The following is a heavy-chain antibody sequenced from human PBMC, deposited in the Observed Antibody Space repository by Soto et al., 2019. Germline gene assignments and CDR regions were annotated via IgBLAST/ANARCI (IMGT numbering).Heavy chain of an antibody. V-gene: IGHV3-49*03. CDR2: IRHKAYGGTT. J-gene: IGHJ4*02. CDR1: GFTFGDFG. D-gene: IGHD3-9*01. Sequence: PGGSLRLSCTGAGFTFGDFGVSWFRQAPGKGLEWVSFIRHKAYGGTTEYAASVKGRFTISRDDSKSIASLQMNSLRTEDTAVYYCTIYNLLTGYAHWGQGTLVTVSS. CDR3: TIYNLLTGYAH.